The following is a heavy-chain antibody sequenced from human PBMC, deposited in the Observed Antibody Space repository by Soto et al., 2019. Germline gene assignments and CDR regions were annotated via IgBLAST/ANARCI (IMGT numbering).Heavy chain of an antibody. CDR1: GFTFSSYA. D-gene: IGHD6-13*01. J-gene: IGHJ6*02. CDR3: ARDWGSSWLPSSYYYYGMDV. Sequence: GGSLRLSCAASGFTFSSYAMHWVRQAPGKGLEWVAVISYDGSNKYYADSVKGRFTISRDNSKNTLYLQMNSLRAEDTAVYYCARDWGSSWLPSSYYYYGMDVWGQGTTVTVSS. CDR2: ISYDGSNK. V-gene: IGHV3-30-3*01.